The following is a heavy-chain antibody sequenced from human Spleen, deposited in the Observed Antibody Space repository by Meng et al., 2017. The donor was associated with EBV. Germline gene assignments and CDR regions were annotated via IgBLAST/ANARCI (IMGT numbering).Heavy chain of an antibody. CDR3: AREDTAMVTNQPFDY. CDR2: INHSGST. Sequence: QVQLQQWGAGLLKPSETLSRTCAVYGGSFSGYYWTWIRQPPGKGLEWIGEINHSGSTNYNPSLKSRVTISVDTSKNHFSLKLNSVTAADTAVYYCAREDTAMVTNQPFDYWGQGTLVTVAS. J-gene: IGHJ4*02. D-gene: IGHD5-18*01. CDR1: GGSFSGYY. V-gene: IGHV4-34*01.